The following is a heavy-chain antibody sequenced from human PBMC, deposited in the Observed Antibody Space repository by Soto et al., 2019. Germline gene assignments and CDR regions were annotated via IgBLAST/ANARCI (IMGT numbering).Heavy chain of an antibody. V-gene: IGHV4-59*01. CDR3: ARVGDGYNWDFDY. J-gene: IGHJ4*02. Sequence: SETLSLTCSVSGASMSPYYWTWVRQPPGKGLEWIANVYYRGTTNYNSSLKSRVTISVATSKNQFSLTMTSVSAVDTAIYYCARVGDGYNWDFDYWGQGTLVTVSS. D-gene: IGHD5-12*01. CDR1: GASMSPYY. CDR2: VYYRGTT.